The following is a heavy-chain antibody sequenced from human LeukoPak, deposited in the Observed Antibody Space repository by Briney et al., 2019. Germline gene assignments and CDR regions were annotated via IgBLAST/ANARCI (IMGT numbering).Heavy chain of an antibody. CDR2: ITWHSENI. V-gene: IGHV3-9*01. D-gene: IGHD3-3*01. CDR3: VAVPETDFWIGFYLDY. Sequence: GGSLRLSCAASGFTFNRYWMHWVRQAPGKGLEWVSGITWHSENIDYGDSVKGRFTISRDNAKNSLYLQMNSLRAEDTALYFCVAVPETDFWIGFYLDYWGQGTLVTVSS. J-gene: IGHJ4*02. CDR1: GFTFNRYW.